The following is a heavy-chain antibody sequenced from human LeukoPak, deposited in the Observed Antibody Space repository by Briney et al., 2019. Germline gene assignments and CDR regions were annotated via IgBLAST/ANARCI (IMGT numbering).Heavy chain of an antibody. Sequence: PSETLSLTCTVSGGSVTSDLTYWSWVRQPPGEGLEWIGYISYTGSTNYNPSLKSRVTMSADTSKNQFSLKLSSVTAADTAVYFCARVGGWEPKLHGVTFDYLGQGTLVTVSS. V-gene: IGHV4-61*01. CDR2: ISYTGST. CDR1: GGSVTSDLTY. CDR3: ARVGGWEPKLHGVTFDY. J-gene: IGHJ4*02. D-gene: IGHD1-26*01.